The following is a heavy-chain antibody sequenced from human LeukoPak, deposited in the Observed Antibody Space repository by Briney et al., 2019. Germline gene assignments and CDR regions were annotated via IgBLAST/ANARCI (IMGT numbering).Heavy chain of an antibody. D-gene: IGHD1-26*01. CDR1: GASVSSHF. V-gene: IGHV4-59*02. CDR2: ISNRGST. J-gene: IGHJ3*01. Sequence: SETLSLTCGVSGASVSSHFWSWIRLTPGMGLEWIGYISNRGSTGYNPSLRSRVTISVDAPKNEVSLNVRSVSAADTAVYYCAKDVSGTYYAFDVWGQGRTV. CDR3: AKDVSGTYYAFDV.